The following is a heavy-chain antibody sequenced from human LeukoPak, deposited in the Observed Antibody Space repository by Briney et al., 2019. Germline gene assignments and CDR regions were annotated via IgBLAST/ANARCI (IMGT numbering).Heavy chain of an antibody. V-gene: IGHV3-21*01. CDR1: GFTYKNYA. J-gene: IGHJ4*02. CDR3: ARDWSGFCSSTSCYPY. D-gene: IGHD2-2*01. CDR2: ISSSSSYI. Sequence: PGGSLRLSCAASGFTYKNYAMSWVRQAPGKGLEWVSSISSSSSYIYYADSVKGRFTISRDNAKNSLYLQMNSLRAEDTAVYYCARDWSGFCSSTSCYPYWGQGTLVTVSS.